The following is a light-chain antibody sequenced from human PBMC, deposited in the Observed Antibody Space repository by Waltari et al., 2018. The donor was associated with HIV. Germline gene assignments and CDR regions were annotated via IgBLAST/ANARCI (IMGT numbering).Light chain of an antibody. V-gene: IGLV1-44*01. J-gene: IGLJ1*01. CDR2: GRD. CDR1: SANIGKYV. Sequence: QSALTQPPSTSGTPGQRVTISCSGSSANIGKYVVNWFQQVPGTAPTLHVSGRDQRPSGVPDRFSGAKSGTAGSLAISGLQSEDEGDYYCAVWDDSVNGYVFGTGTKVTVL. CDR3: AVWDDSVNGYV.